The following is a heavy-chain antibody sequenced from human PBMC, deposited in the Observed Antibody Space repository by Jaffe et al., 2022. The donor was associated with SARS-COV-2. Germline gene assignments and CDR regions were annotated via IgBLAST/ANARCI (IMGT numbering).Heavy chain of an antibody. CDR1: GGSISSYY. CDR3: ARTTYYYDSSGYFLDAFDI. D-gene: IGHD3-22*01. V-gene: IGHV4-59*01. J-gene: IGHJ3*02. CDR2: IYYSGST. Sequence: QVQLQESGPGLVKPSETLSLTCTVSGGSISSYYWSWIRQPPGKGLEWIGYIYYSGSTNYNPSLKSRVTISVDTSKNQFSLKLSSVTAADTAVYYCARTTYYYDSSGYFLDAFDIWGQGTMVTVSS.